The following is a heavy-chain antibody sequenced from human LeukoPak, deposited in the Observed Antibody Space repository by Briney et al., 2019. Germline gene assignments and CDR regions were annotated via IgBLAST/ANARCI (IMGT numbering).Heavy chain of an antibody. CDR1: DGSISISSYY. Sequence: SETLSLTCIVSDGSISISSYYWGWIRQPPGKGLEWIGTIYYSGSTYYNPSLRSRLTISADTSKNQFSLKLSSVTAADTAVYYCARQRYYYDSSGLSAQYYFDYWGQGTLVTVSS. V-gene: IGHV4-39*07. CDR3: ARQRYYYDSSGLSAQYYFDY. J-gene: IGHJ4*02. CDR2: IYYSGST. D-gene: IGHD3-22*01.